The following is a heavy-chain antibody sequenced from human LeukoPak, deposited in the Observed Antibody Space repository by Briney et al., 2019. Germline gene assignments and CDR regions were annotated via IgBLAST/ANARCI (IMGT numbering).Heavy chain of an antibody. Sequence: GATLILPCTAYGLPFSRQAIHWGRQAPGKGREGVAVVSLDGRNKYYGDSVKGQFTISRDDSKSTVYLKMNSLRAEDTAVYYRARRLYGSAFYEIVYWGQGTLVTVSS. J-gene: IGHJ4*02. CDR2: VSLDGRNK. D-gene: IGHD6-25*01. CDR1: GLPFSRQA. V-gene: IGHV3-30*04. CDR3: ARRLYGSAFYEIVY.